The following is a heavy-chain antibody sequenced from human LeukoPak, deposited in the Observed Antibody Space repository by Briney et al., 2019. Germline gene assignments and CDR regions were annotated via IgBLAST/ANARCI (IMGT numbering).Heavy chain of an antibody. CDR2: IYYSGSTNYNTT. CDR1: GGSISSYY. CDR3: ARPVRLQNVSGYLDL. D-gene: IGHD5-24*01. J-gene: IGHJ2*01. V-gene: IGHV4-59*08. Sequence: SETLSLTCTVSGGSISSYYWSWIRQPPGKGLEWIGYIYYSGSTNYNTTNYNPSLTSRVTISLDASKNQFSLKLTSVTAADTAVDYCARPVRLQNVSGYLDLWGRGTLVTVSS.